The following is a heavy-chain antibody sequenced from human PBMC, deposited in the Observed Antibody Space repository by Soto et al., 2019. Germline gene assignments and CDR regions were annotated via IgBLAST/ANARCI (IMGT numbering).Heavy chain of an antibody. CDR2: IVVGSGNT. D-gene: IGHD1-1*01. CDR3: AADLAPTAPYNWFAP. V-gene: IGHV1-58*02. Sequence: QIQLVQFGPEVRKPGTPVKVSCKASGFTFSSCGIHWVRQARGQRLEWIGWIVVGSGNTNYAQKFQERVTITRDVSTTTAYMELTSLRSDDTAVYYCAADLAPTAPYNWFAPWGQGTLVTVSS. CDR1: GFTFSSCG. J-gene: IGHJ5*02.